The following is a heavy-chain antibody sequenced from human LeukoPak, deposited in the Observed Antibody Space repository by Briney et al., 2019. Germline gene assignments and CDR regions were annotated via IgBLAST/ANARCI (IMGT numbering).Heavy chain of an antibody. CDR1: GFTFSSYP. D-gene: IGHD6-19*01. CDR2: ISGSGGST. J-gene: IGHJ4*02. CDR3: AKAGGWYSKFDY. V-gene: IGHV3-23*01. Sequence: PGGSLRLSCAASGFTFSSYPMSWVRQAPGKGLEWVSAISGSGGSTYYADSVKGRFTISRDNSKNTLYLQMNSLRAEDTAVYYCAKAGGWYSKFDYWGQGTLVTVSS.